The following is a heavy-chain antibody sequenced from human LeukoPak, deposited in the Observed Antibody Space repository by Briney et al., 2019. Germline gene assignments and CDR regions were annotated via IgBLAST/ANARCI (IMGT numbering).Heavy chain of an antibody. CDR3: ARANYDILTVFDY. D-gene: IGHD3-9*01. V-gene: IGHV3-33*01. J-gene: IGHJ4*02. CDR1: GFTFSSYG. Sequence: GSSLRLSCAASGFTFSSYGMLWVRQAPGKGLEGVAVVWYDGSNKYYADSVKGRFTISRDNSKNTLYLQMNSLRAEDTAVYYCARANYDILTVFDYWGQGTLVTVSS. CDR2: VWYDGSNK.